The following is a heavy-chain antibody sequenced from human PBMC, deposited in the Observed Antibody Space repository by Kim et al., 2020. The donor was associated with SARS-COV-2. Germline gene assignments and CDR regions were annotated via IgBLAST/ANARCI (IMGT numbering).Heavy chain of an antibody. D-gene: IGHD6-13*01. Sequence: YYNPSLKRRVTISVDTSKNQFSRKLSSVTAADTAVYYCASFIAAAGIFDYWGQGTLVTVSS. J-gene: IGHJ4*02. CDR3: ASFIAAAGIFDY. V-gene: IGHV4-39*07.